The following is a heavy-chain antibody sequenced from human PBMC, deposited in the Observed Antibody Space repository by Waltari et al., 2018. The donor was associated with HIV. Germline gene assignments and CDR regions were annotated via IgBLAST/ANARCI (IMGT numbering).Heavy chain of an antibody. J-gene: IGHJ4*02. CDR2: IGGSSGTT. CDR1: GFTFNLYA. V-gene: IGHV3-23*01. Sequence: EVHLLESGGDWVQPGGSLRLSCAASGFTFNLYAMSWVRQAPGKGLEWVSTIGGSSGTTFYADAVKGRFTISRDDSKSTLFLQMSSLRPDDTAVYYCAKIGDYYSSGSYRVGFDFWGQGTLVTVSS. D-gene: IGHD3-10*01. CDR3: AKIGDYYSSGSYRVGFDF.